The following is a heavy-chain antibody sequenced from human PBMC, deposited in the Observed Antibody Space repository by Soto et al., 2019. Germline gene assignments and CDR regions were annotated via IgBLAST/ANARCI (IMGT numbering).Heavy chain of an antibody. CDR3: AHRVLRTVFGLVTTTAIYFDF. Sequence: QITLNESGPAQVKPRQTLTLTCTFSGFSLTTSGVGVGWIRQSQGRAPEWLALIYWDDDKRYSPSLKSRLTITKDASKNQVVLTMADLDPADTATYYCAHRVLRTVFGLVTTTAIYFDFWGQGTPVAVSS. J-gene: IGHJ4*02. CDR1: GFSLTTSGVG. D-gene: IGHD3-3*01. V-gene: IGHV2-5*02. CDR2: IYWDDDK.